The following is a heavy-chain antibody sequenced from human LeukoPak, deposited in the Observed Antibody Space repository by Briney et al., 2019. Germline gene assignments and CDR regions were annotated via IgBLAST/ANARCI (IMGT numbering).Heavy chain of an antibody. J-gene: IGHJ4*02. D-gene: IGHD1-1*01. CDR2: SSSGGDT. V-gene: IGHV3-53*01. CDR1: GFTVSSNY. CDR3: AKAGTGTNMIFDY. Sequence: GGSLRLSCAASGFTVSSNYMSWVRQAPGKGLEWVSALSSSGGDTFYADSVKGRFTISRDTSKNTLYLQMYGLRAEDTAVYYCAKAGTGTNMIFDYWGQGTLVTVSS.